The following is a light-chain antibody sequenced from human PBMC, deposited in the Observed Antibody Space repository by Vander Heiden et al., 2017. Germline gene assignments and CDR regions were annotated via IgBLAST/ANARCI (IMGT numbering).Light chain of an antibody. Sequence: DIQMTQSPSSLSASVGDRVTITCQASQDISNHLNWYQQKPGKAPKVLIYDASNLETGVPTRVSGSGAGAYFTFTISSLQPVDIGTYYCQQYDNVPYTFGQGTKLEIK. CDR3: QQYDNVPYT. J-gene: IGKJ2*01. CDR1: QDISNH. V-gene: IGKV1-33*01. CDR2: DAS.